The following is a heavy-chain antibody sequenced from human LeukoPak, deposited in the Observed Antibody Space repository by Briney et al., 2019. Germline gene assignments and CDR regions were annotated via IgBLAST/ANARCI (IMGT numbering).Heavy chain of an antibody. D-gene: IGHD4-11*01. Sequence: GRSLRLSCAASGFIFSHYGMPWVRQAPGKGLEWVAVIWSDGSNRFYAGSMKGRFTISRDNSQNTVFLQMNSLRVEDTAMYYCARDAQRGFDYSNSLEYWGHGTLVTVSS. CDR2: IWSDGSNR. V-gene: IGHV3-33*01. J-gene: IGHJ4*01. CDR1: GFIFSHYG. CDR3: ARDAQRGFDYSNSLEY.